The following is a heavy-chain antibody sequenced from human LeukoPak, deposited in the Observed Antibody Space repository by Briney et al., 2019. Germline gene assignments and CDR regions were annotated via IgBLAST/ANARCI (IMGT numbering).Heavy chain of an antibody. CDR2: IKKDGSDK. D-gene: IGHD2-2*01. CDR3: ARTYCSSTSCRGAYFQH. CDR1: GFTFSSYW. J-gene: IGHJ1*01. Sequence: GGSLRLSCAASGFTFSSYWMSWVRQASGKGLEWVANIKKDGSDKYSVDSVKGRFTISRDNAKTSLYLQMNSLRAEDTAVYYCARTYCSSTSCRGAYFQHWGQGTLVTVSS. V-gene: IGHV3-7*03.